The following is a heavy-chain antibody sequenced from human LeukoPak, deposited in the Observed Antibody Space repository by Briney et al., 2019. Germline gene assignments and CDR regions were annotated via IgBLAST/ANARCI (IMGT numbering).Heavy chain of an antibody. Sequence: SQTLSLTCTVSGGSISSGGYYWSWIRQHPGKGLEWIGYIYYSGSTYYNPSLKSRVTISVDTSKNQFSLKLSSATAADTAVYYCARRSYSSGWDYYYYAMDVWGQGTTVTVSS. CDR2: IYYSGST. CDR1: GGSISSGGYY. D-gene: IGHD6-19*01. V-gene: IGHV4-31*03. CDR3: ARRSYSSGWDYYYYAMDV. J-gene: IGHJ6*02.